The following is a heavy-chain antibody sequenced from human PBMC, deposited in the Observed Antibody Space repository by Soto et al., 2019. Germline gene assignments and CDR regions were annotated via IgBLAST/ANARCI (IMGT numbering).Heavy chain of an antibody. D-gene: IGHD5-18*01. Sequence: SETLSLTCTVSGGSITNYYWSWIRRPPGKGLEWIGYIYSSGDTYYNSSLRSRVTISVDTSKNQFSLRLRSVTAADTAVYYCARLGYSYGGFDYWGQGTLVTVSS. V-gene: IGHV4-59*01. CDR2: IYSSGDT. CDR1: GGSITNYY. CDR3: ARLGYSYGGFDY. J-gene: IGHJ4*02.